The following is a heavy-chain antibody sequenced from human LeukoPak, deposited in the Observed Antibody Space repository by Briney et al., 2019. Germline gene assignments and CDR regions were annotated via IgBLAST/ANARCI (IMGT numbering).Heavy chain of an antibody. D-gene: IGHD1-1*01. J-gene: IGHJ4*02. CDR2: IYYSGTT. CDR1: GGSISSYY. CDR3: ARSRRSFDLED. Sequence: SETLSLTCTVSGGSISSYYWSWIRQPPGKGLEWIGYIYYSGTTNYNPSLKSRVTISVDTSKDQFSLKLSSVTAADTAVYYCARSRRSFDLEDWGQGTLVTVSS. V-gene: IGHV4-59*01.